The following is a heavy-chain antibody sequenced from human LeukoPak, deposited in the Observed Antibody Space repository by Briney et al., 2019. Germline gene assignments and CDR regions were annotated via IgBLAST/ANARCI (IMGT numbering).Heavy chain of an antibody. Sequence: PGASVKVSCKASGYTFTSYGISWVRQAPGQGLEWMGWISAYNGDTNYAQKLQGRVTMTTDTSTSTAYMELRSLRSDDTAVYYCARSKVLRFLEWLTPFDYWGQGTLVTVSS. CDR1: GYTFTSYG. V-gene: IGHV1-18*01. CDR2: ISAYNGDT. D-gene: IGHD3-3*01. J-gene: IGHJ4*02. CDR3: ARSKVLRFLEWLTPFDY.